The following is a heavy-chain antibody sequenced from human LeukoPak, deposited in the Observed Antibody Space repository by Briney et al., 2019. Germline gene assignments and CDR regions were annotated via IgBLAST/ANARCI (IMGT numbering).Heavy chain of an antibody. CDR3: ARLPYCGGDCYSNFDY. CDR1: GGSISSSSYY. J-gene: IGHJ4*02. Sequence: PSETLSLTCTVSGGSISSSSYYWGWIRQPPGKGLGWIGSIYYSGSTYYNPSLKSRVTISVDTSKNQFSLKLSSVTAADTAVYYCARLPYCGGDCYSNFDYWGQGTLVTVSS. CDR2: IYYSGST. V-gene: IGHV4-39*01. D-gene: IGHD2-21*01.